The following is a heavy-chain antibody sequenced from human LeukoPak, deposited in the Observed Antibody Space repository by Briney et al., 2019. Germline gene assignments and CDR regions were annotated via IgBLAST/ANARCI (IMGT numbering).Heavy chain of an antibody. CDR1: GYTFTSYY. CDR2: INPSGGST. CDR3: ARGYSYGYGGDY. V-gene: IGHV1-46*01. J-gene: IGHJ4*02. Sequence: ASVKVSCKASGYTFTSYYMHWVRQAPGQGLEWMGIINPSGGSTSYAQKFQGRVTITADKSTSTAYMELSSLRSEDTAVYYCARGYSYGYGGDYWGQGTLVTVSS. D-gene: IGHD5-18*01.